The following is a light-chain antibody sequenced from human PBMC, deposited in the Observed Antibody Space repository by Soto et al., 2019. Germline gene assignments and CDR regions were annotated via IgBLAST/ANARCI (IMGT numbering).Light chain of an antibody. CDR2: DVV. CDR3: FSYAGGSTFV. J-gene: IGLJ1*01. V-gene: IGLV2-8*01. CDR1: NRDVGTHNY. Sequence: QSALTQPPSASGSPGQSVTISCTGTNRDVGTHNYVSWYQQYPGKAPKLLIYDVVKRPSGTPHRFSGSKSGNTASLTVSGLQADDEADYYCFSYAGGSTFVFGTGTKVTLL.